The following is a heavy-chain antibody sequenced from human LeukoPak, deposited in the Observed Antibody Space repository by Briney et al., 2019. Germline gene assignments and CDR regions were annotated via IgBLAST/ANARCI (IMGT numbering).Heavy chain of an antibody. Sequence: GGSLRLSCAASGFTFSNYAMSWVRQAPGKGLEWVSGVSAGGDKTDYAETVKGRFTISRDNSKNTVYMQMTSVTAEDTARYYCAKKRTPVAGTNYFDYWGLGTLVTVSS. V-gene: IGHV3-23*01. CDR3: AKKRTPVAGTNYFDY. CDR2: VSAGGDKT. D-gene: IGHD6-19*01. J-gene: IGHJ4*02. CDR1: GFTFSNYA.